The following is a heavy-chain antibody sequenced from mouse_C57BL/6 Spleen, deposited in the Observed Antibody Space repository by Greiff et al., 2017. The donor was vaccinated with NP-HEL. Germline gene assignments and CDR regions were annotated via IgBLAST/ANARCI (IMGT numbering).Heavy chain of an antibody. V-gene: IGHV1-50*01. CDR3: ARTTGTEGYYFVY. CDR2: LDPSDSYT. J-gene: IGHJ2*01. Sequence: VQLQQSGAELVKPGASVKLSCKASGYTFTSYWMQWVKQRPGQGLEWIGELDPSDSYTNYNQKFKGKATLTVDTSSSTAYMQLSSLTSEDSAVYYCARTTGTEGYYFVYWGQGTTLTVSS. CDR1: GYTFTSYW. D-gene: IGHD4-1*01.